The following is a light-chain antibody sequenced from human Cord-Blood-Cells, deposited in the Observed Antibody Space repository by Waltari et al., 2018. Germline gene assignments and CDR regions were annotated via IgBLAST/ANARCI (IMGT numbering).Light chain of an antibody. CDR1: QSVLYSSNNKNY. CDR3: QQYYSTPPT. V-gene: IGKV4-1*01. CDR2: WAS. J-gene: IGKJ1*01. Sequence: IVMTQSPDSLAVSLGERATINCKSSQSVLYSSNNKNYLAWYQPKPGQPPKLLIYWASTRESGVPDRFSGSGSGTDFTLTISSLQAEDVAVYYCQQYYSTPPTFGQGTKVEIK.